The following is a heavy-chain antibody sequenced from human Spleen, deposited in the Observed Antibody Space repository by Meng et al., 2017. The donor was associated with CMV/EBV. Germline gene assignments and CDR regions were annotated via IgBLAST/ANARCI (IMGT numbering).Heavy chain of an antibody. J-gene: IGHJ4*02. CDR3: ARASYDLSAGYYVDY. V-gene: IGHV3-30*02. D-gene: IGHD3-9*01. Sequence: GGSLRLSCAASGFSFSDHAMHWVRQAPGKGLEWLTFNRHDGTNKYYAESVKGRFTISRDNAKNTLYLQMNSLRAEDTALYYCARASYDLSAGYYVDYWGQGTLVTVSS. CDR1: GFSFSDHA. CDR2: NRHDGTNK.